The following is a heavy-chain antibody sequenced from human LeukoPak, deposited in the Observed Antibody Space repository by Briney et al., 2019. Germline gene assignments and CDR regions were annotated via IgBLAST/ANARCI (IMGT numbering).Heavy chain of an antibody. CDR1: GFTFSTYW. CDR2: IKEDGTEK. CDR3: VRDYVWGTSNTGC. J-gene: IGHJ4*02. D-gene: IGHD3-16*01. Sequence: GGSLRLSCAASGFTFSTYWMSWFRQAPGKGLEWLGNIKEDGTEKYYLDSVRGRFTLSRDNAKNSLYLQMDSLRAEDTAVYYCVRDYVWGTSNTGCGGQGPLVTVTS. V-gene: IGHV3-7*01.